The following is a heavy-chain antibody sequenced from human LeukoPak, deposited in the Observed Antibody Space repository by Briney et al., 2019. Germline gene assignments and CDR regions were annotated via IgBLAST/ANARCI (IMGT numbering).Heavy chain of an antibody. CDR1: GGSISSYY. D-gene: IGHD2-15*01. V-gene: IGHV4-59*01. CDR3: ARETDCSGGSCYYGMDV. CDR2: IYYSGST. Sequence: PSETPSLTCTVSGGSISSYYWSWIRHPPRKGLELIGYIYYSGSTNYNPSLKSRVTISVDTSKNQFSLKLSSVTAADTAVYYCARETDCSGGSCYYGMDVWGQGTTVTVSS. J-gene: IGHJ6*02.